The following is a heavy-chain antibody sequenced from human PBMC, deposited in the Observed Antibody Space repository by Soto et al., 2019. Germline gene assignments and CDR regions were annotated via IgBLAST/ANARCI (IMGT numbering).Heavy chain of an antibody. D-gene: IGHD3-22*01. CDR2: IYHSGST. V-gene: IGHV4-30-2*05. CDR3: ARERGRSDSSGYYS. Sequence: QLQLQESGSGLVKPSQTLSLTCAVSGGSISSGGYSWSWIRQPPGKGLEWIGYIYHSGSTYYNPSLKSRVTISVDTSKNQFSLKLSSVTAADTAVYYCARERGRSDSSGYYSWSQGTLVTVSS. CDR1: GGSISSGGYS. J-gene: IGHJ4*02.